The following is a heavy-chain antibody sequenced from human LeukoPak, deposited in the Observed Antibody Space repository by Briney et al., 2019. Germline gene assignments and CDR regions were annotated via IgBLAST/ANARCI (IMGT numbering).Heavy chain of an antibody. Sequence: GESLKISCKGSGYSFTSYWIGWVRQMPGKGLEWMGIIYPGDSDTRYSPSFQGQVTISADKSISTAHLQWSSLKASDTAMYYCARGAYDYVWGSYRQNPLDYWGQGTLVTVSP. CDR1: GYSFTSYW. CDR3: ARGAYDYVWGSYRQNPLDY. D-gene: IGHD3-16*02. J-gene: IGHJ4*02. CDR2: IYPGDSDT. V-gene: IGHV5-51*01.